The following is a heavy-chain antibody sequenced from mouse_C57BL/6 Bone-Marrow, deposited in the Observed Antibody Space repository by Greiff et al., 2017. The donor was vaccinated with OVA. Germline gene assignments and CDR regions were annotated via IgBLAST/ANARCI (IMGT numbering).Heavy chain of an antibody. D-gene: IGHD1-1*01. CDR3: ARSPITTVAPDYYAMDY. CDR1: GYTFTDYY. Sequence: EVQLQQSGPELVKPGASVKISCKASGYTFTDYYMNWVKQSHGKSLEWIGDINPNNGGTSYNQKFKGKATLTVDKSSSTAYMELRSLTSEDSAVYYCARSPITTVAPDYYAMDYWGQRTSVTVSS. J-gene: IGHJ4*01. V-gene: IGHV1-26*01. CDR2: INPNNGGT.